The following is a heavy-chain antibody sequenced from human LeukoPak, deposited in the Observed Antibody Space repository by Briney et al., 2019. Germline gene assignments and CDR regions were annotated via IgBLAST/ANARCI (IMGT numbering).Heavy chain of an antibody. CDR1: GGPINGYF. J-gene: IGHJ5*02. Sequence: PSETLSLTCTISGGPINGYFWSWIRQSAEKGLEWIGRIYGSESTNYNPSFESRVTVSGDTSRNQISLKLRSVTAADTAVYYCVRDMFQESLMYWFDPWGQGTLVTVSS. D-gene: IGHD3-10*02. V-gene: IGHV4-4*07. CDR2: IYGSEST. CDR3: VRDMFQESLMYWFDP.